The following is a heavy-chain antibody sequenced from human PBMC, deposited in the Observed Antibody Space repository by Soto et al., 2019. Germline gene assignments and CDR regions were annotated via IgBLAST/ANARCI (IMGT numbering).Heavy chain of an antibody. J-gene: IGHJ1*01. CDR3: AKNRGPLLRDGVAY. CDR2: ISGDGSNT. V-gene: IGHV3-74*01. Sequence: EVQLVESGGGLVQPGGSLRLSCATSGFTFSSYWMYWVRHVPGKGLVWVSRISGDGSNTAYADSVKGRFITSRDNANPSLQMNSLTADATAIYFCAKNRGPLLRDGVAYWGQGTPVIVSS. CDR1: GFTFSSYW. D-gene: IGHD3-3*01.